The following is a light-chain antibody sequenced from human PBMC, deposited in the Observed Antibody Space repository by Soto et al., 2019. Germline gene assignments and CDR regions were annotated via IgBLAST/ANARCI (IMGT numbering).Light chain of an antibody. CDR2: EAS. J-gene: IGKJ1*01. Sequence: DMQMTQSPSTLSASVGDRVTITCRASQSVNNYLAWYQQKPGKAPKLLIYEASKLESGVPSRFSGSGSATEFSLTISSLQPDDSATYYCQQYNSYSWTFGQGTKVEIK. V-gene: IGKV1-5*03. CDR3: QQYNSYSWT. CDR1: QSVNNY.